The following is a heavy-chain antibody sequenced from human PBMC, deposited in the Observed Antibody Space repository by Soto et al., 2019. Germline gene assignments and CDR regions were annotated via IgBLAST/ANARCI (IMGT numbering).Heavy chain of an antibody. V-gene: IGHV5-51*01. CDR1: GYSFTSYW. Sequence: GESLKISCKGSGYSFTSYWIGWVRQMPGKGLEWMGIIYPGDSDTRYSPSFQGQVTISADKSISTAYLQWSSLKASDTAMYYCARQVEGDYVSDYFDYWGQGTLVTVSS. D-gene: IGHD3-16*01. J-gene: IGHJ4*02. CDR2: IYPGDSDT. CDR3: ARQVEGDYVSDYFDY.